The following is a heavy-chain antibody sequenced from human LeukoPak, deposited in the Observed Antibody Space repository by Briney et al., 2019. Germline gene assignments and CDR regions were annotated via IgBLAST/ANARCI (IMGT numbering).Heavy chain of an antibody. D-gene: IGHD4-23*01. V-gene: IGHV3-74*01. CDR3: VRGNDYGGPHY. CDR1: GFTFSSYW. J-gene: IGHJ4*02. Sequence: GGSLLLSCAVYGFTFSSYWMHWVRQAPGKGLVWVSRIDRDGSRINYADSVKGRFTISRDNGKNTLFLQMNSLRAEDAAVYYCVRGNDYGGPHYWGQGTLVTVSS. CDR2: IDRDGSRI.